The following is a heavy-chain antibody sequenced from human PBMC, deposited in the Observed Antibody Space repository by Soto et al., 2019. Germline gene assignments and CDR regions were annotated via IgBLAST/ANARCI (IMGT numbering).Heavy chain of an antibody. CDR2: ITDSGVDT. V-gene: IGHV3-23*01. D-gene: IGHD3-10*01. CDR3: AKEPLWFGDLT. Sequence: TGGSLRLSCAASGFTFSSYAMSWVRQAPGKGLEWVSTITDSGVDTYYADSVKGRFTISRDNSKNTLYLQITSLRAEDTAVYFCAKEPLWFGDLTWGQGTLVTVSS. CDR1: GFTFSSYA. J-gene: IGHJ5*02.